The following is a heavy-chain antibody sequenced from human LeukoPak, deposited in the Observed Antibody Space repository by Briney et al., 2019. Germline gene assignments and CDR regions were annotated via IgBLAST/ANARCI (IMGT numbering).Heavy chain of an antibody. D-gene: IGHD3-22*01. CDR3: ARLDYYDSSGTNWYFDL. CDR2: IYTSGST. J-gene: IGHJ2*01. Sequence: SETLSLTCTVSGCSISSYYWSWIRQPAGKGLEWIGRIYTSGSTNYSPSLKSRVTMSVDTSKNQFSLKLSSVTAADTAVYYCARLDYYDSSGTNWYFDLWGRGTLVTVSS. CDR1: GCSISSYY. V-gene: IGHV4-4*07.